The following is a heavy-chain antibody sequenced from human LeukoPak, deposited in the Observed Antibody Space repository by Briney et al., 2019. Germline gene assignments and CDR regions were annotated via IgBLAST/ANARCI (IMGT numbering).Heavy chain of an antibody. J-gene: IGHJ4*02. CDR3: ARWGSGKSFDY. CDR2: ISYDGSNK. D-gene: IGHD3-10*01. V-gene: IGHV3-30*03. CDR1: GFTFSRYG. Sequence: GGSLRLSCGASGFTFSRYGVHWVRQAPGKGLEWMAVISYDGSNKYYADSVKGRFTISRDNSKNTLYLQMNSLRAEDMAVYYCARWGSGKSFDYWGQGTLVTVSS.